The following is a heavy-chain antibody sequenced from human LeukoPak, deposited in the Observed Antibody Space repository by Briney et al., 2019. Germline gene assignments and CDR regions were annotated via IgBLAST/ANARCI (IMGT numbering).Heavy chain of an antibody. CDR3: AKSGGYGLIDY. Sequence: SETLSLTCNGSGVSISSSSYYWGWIRQPPGKGLEWIGSIYSSGSTYYNSSLKSRVTISIDTSKNQVSLKMSSVTAANTAVYYCAKSGGYGLIDYWGQRTLVTVSS. J-gene: IGHJ4*01. CDR2: IYSSGST. D-gene: IGHD6-25*01. CDR1: GVSISSSSYY. V-gene: IGHV4-39*01.